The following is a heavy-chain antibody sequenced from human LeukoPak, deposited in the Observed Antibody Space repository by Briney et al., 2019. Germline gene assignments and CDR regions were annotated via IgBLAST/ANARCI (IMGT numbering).Heavy chain of an antibody. CDR3: ARYTAMVNDAFDI. CDR2: IYYSGST. J-gene: IGHJ3*02. Sequence: SETLSLTRTVSGGSISSSSYYWGWIRQPPGKGLEWIGSIYYSGSTYYNPSLKSRVTISVDTSKNQFSLKLSSVTAADTAVYYCARYTAMVNDAFDIWGQGTMVTVSS. D-gene: IGHD5-18*01. V-gene: IGHV4-39*07. CDR1: GGSISSSSYY.